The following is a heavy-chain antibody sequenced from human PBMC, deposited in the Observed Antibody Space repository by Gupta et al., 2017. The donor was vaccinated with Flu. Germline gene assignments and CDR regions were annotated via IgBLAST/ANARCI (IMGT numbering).Heavy chain of an antibody. CDR2: ISSSSIYI. Sequence: EVRLVESRGDLVKAGGSLRLTFAVSRVTFRSSDMNWVRPAPGKGLGVGLSISSSSIYIYYADSVKGRFTISRDNAHNSVFLQMDSLRADDTAVYYCVRDHSTTWRKGNYFDYWGQGTLVTVSS. J-gene: IGHJ4*02. CDR1: RVTFRSSD. CDR3: VRDHSTTWRKGNYFDY. V-gene: IGHV3-21*06. D-gene: IGHD1-14*01.